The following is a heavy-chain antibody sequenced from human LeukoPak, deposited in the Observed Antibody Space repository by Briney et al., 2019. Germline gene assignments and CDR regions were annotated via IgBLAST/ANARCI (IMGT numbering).Heavy chain of an antibody. CDR2: IYYSGST. Sequence: SETLSLTCTVSGGSISSSSYYWGWIRQPPGKGLEWIGSIYYSGSTYYNPSLKSRVTISVDTSKNQFSLKLSSVTAADTAVYYCARDGDYYGSGSYNWGQGTLVTVSS. V-gene: IGHV4-39*07. CDR3: ARDGDYYGSGSYN. D-gene: IGHD3-10*01. CDR1: GGSISSSSYY. J-gene: IGHJ4*02.